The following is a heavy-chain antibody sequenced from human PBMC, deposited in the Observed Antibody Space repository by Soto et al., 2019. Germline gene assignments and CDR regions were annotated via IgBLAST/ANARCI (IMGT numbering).Heavy chain of an antibody. CDR1: GYTFTSYG. V-gene: IGHV1-18*01. Sequence: ASVKVSCKASGYTFTSYGISWVRQAPGQGLEWMGWISAYNGNTNYAQKLQGRVTMTTDTSTSTAYMELRSLRSDDTAVYYCARGIREEYYDFWSGYYLEDYWGQGTLVTVS. CDR2: ISAYNGNT. CDR3: ARGIREEYYDFWSGYYLEDY. D-gene: IGHD3-3*01. J-gene: IGHJ4*02.